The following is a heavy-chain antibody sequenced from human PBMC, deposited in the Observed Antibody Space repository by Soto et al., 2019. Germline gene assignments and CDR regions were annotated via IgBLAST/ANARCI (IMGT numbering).Heavy chain of an antibody. CDR3: AKKLPGSVMSCPDY. Sequence: GGSLRLSCAASGFAFNTYGMHWVRQAPGKGPEWVAATSSDESIKTYSDSAKGRFTISRDNSRNRLYLQMDSLRAEDTALYYCAKKLPGSVMSCPDYWGRGTQVTVSS. CDR2: TSSDESIK. D-gene: IGHD4-4*01. V-gene: IGHV3-30*18. J-gene: IGHJ4*02. CDR1: GFAFNTYG.